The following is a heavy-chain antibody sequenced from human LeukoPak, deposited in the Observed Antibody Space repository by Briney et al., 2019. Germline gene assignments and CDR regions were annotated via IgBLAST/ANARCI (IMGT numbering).Heavy chain of an antibody. D-gene: IGHD3-3*01. Sequence: PGGSLRLSCAASGFTFSSYAMRWVRQAPGKGLEWVSAVRGSGTATYYADSVKGRFTISRDNSNYRLYLQMNSLRAEDTAIYYCAKTSRRDSTYDSPFDYWGQGTVVTVSS. CDR3: AKTSRRDSTYDSPFDY. CDR2: VRGSGTAT. CDR1: GFTFSSYA. V-gene: IGHV3-23*01. J-gene: IGHJ4*02.